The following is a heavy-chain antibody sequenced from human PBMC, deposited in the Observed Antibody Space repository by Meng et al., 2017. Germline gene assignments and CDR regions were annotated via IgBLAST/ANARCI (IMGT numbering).Heavy chain of an antibody. CDR1: GFTFSSYE. Sequence: GESLKISCAASGFTFSSYEMNWVRQAPGKGLEWVSYISSSGSTIYYADSVKGRFTISRDNAKNSLYLQMNSLRAEDTAVYYCARDPDYYDSSEDDAFDIWDQRTMLTVSS. CDR2: ISSSGSTI. J-gene: IGHJ3*02. CDR3: ARDPDYYDSSEDDAFDI. D-gene: IGHD3-22*01. V-gene: IGHV3-48*03.